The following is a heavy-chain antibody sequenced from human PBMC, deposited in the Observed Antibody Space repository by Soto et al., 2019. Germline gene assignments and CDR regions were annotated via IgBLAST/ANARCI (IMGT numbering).Heavy chain of an antibody. CDR3: ARGGVLRYFDWSPRGVFDP. CDR1: GGSFSGYY. V-gene: IGHV4-34*01. D-gene: IGHD3-9*01. Sequence: LSLTFAVYGGSFSGYYWSWIRQPPGKGLEWIGEINHSGSTNYNPSLKSRVTISVDTSKNQFSLKLSSVAAADTAVYYCARGGVLRYFDWSPRGVFDPWGQGTLVTVSS. J-gene: IGHJ5*02. CDR2: INHSGST.